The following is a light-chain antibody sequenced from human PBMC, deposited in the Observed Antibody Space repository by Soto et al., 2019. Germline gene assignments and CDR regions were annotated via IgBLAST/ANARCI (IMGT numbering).Light chain of an antibody. CDR1: ESISKY. V-gene: IGKV1-39*01. CDR2: AAS. CDR3: QQTYSIPT. J-gene: IGKJ1*01. Sequence: DIQMTQSPSSLSASVADRVTITCRASESISKYLNRYQQKPGKAPKLLIFAASSLQSGVPSRFSGRGSGTDFTLTISSLQPEAFATYYCQQTYSIPTFGQGTKVEIK.